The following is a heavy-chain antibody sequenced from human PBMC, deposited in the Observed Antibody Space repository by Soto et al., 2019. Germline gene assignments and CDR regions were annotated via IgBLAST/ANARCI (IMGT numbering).Heavy chain of an antibody. Sequence: GGSLRLSCSASGFTFSSYAMHWVRQAPGKGLEYVSAISSNGGSTYYADSVKGRFTISRDNSKNTLYLQMSSLRAEDTAVYYCVKDLTTRYYDILTGPYYFDYWGQGTLVTVSS. D-gene: IGHD3-9*01. CDR2: ISSNGGST. CDR3: VKDLTTRYYDILTGPYYFDY. V-gene: IGHV3-64D*06. CDR1: GFTFSSYA. J-gene: IGHJ4*02.